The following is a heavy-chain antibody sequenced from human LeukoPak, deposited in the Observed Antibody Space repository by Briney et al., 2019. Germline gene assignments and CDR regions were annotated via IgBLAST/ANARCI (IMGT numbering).Heavy chain of an antibody. Sequence: AGGSLRLSCAASGFTFDDYVLSWVRQAPGKGLEWVSSVNWNGGSTGYADSVKGRFTISRDNAKNSLYLQMNSLRAEDTALYYCARVCYGDYAPFDPWGQGTLVTVSS. J-gene: IGHJ5*02. V-gene: IGHV3-20*04. D-gene: IGHD4-17*01. CDR1: GFTFDDYV. CDR2: VNWNGGST. CDR3: ARVCYGDYAPFDP.